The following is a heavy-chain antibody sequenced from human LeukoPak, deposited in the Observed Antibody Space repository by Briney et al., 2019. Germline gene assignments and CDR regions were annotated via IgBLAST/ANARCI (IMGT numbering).Heavy chain of an antibody. CDR1: GGSISPYY. V-gene: IGHV4-4*09. Sequence: SETLSLTCTVSGGSISPYYWSWIRQPPGKGLEWIGYIFFKGNSDCNPSLSSRVTISADTSKNQFSLKVRSVSAADTAVYYCARMVIRAYCSGGGCYEHAFDIWGQGTVVTVSS. D-gene: IGHD2-15*01. J-gene: IGHJ3*02. CDR2: IFFKGNS. CDR3: ARMVIRAYCSGGGCYEHAFDI.